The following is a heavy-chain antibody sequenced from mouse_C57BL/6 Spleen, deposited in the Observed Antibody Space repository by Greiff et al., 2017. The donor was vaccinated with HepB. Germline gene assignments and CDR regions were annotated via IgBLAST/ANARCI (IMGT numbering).Heavy chain of an antibody. V-gene: IGHV1-75*01. D-gene: IGHD2-5*01. CDR2: IFPGSGST. CDR3: ARRIYSNYYYFDY. Sequence: VQRVESGPELVKPGASVKISCKASGYTFTDYYINWVKQRPGQGLEWIGWIFPGSGSTYYNEKFKGKATLTVDKSSSTAYMLLSSLTSEDSAVYFCARRIYSNYYYFDYWGQGTTLTVSS. CDR1: GYTFTDYY. J-gene: IGHJ2*01.